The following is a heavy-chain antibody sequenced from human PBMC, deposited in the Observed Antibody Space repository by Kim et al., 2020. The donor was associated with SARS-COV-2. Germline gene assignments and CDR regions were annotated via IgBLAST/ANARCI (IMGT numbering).Heavy chain of an antibody. V-gene: IGHV1-18*01. CDR2: SNGNT. CDR3: ARDRAVDY. J-gene: IGHJ4*02. Sequence: SNGNTNYAEKFQGRVTMTTDSSTTTAYMEGRGLRSDDTALYYCARDRAVDYWGQGTLVTVSS.